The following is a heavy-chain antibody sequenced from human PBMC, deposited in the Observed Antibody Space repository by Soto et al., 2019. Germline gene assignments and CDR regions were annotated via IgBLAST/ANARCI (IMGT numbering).Heavy chain of an antibody. CDR2: IKQDGSEK. CDR1: GFTFSSYW. V-gene: IGHV3-7*03. Sequence: GGSLRLSCAASGFTFSSYWMSWVRQAPGKGLEWVANIKQDGSEKYYVDSVKGRFTISRDNAKNSLYLQMNSLRAEDTAVYYCARDRPHDYGDGNWFDPWGQGTLVTVSS. CDR3: ARDRPHDYGDGNWFDP. D-gene: IGHD4-17*01. J-gene: IGHJ5*02.